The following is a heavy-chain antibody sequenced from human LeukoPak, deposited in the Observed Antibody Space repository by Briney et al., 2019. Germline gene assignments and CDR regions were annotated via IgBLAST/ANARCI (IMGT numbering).Heavy chain of an antibody. CDR1: GFTFSDYY. CDR3: AKTRPLDSSSWSHGDY. Sequence: GGSLRLSCAASGFTFSDYYMSWIRQAPGKGLEWVSYISSSGSTIYYADSVKGRFTISRDNAKNSLYLQMNSLRAGDTAVYYCAKTRPLDSSSWSHGDYWGQGTLVTVSS. J-gene: IGHJ4*02. D-gene: IGHD6-13*01. V-gene: IGHV3-11*01. CDR2: ISSSGSTI.